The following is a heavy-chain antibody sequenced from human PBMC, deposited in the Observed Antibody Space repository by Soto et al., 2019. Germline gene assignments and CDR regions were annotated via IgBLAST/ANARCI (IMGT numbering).Heavy chain of an antibody. J-gene: IGHJ4*02. V-gene: IGHV4-30-4*01. CDR1: GGSISSGDYY. Sequence: SETLSLTCTVSGGSISSGDYYWSWIRQPPGKGLEWIGYIYYSGSTYYNPSLKSRVTISVDTSKNQFSLKLSSVTAADTAVYYCARYHQGGTNFDYWGQGTLVTVSS. D-gene: IGHD1-1*01. CDR2: IYYSGST. CDR3: ARYHQGGTNFDY.